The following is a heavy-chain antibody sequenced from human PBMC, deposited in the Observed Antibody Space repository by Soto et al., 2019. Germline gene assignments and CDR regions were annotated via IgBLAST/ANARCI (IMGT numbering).Heavy chain of an antibody. CDR3: EKVLGCSSTSCYAFDT. J-gene: IGHJ3*02. D-gene: IGHD2-2*01. CDR2: ISGSGGST. Sequence: ESLRHSCAASGFTFSSYAMSWVRQAPGKGLEWVSAISGSGGSTYYADSVKGRFTISRDNSKNTLYLQMNSLRAEDTAVYYCEKVLGCSSTSCYAFDTWCQGIMVTV. V-gene: IGHV3-23*01. CDR1: GFTFSSYA.